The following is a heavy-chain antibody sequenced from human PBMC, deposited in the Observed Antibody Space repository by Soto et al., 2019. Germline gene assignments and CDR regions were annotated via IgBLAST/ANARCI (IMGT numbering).Heavy chain of an antibody. CDR2: INPSGGST. D-gene: IGHD2-21*02. Sequence: QVQLVQSGAEVKKPGASVKVSCKASGYTFTSYYMHWVRQAPGQGLEWMGIINPSGGSTSYAQKFQGRVTMTRDTSTSTVYMELSSLRSDDTAVYYCASSRYGGNFRVGSWGQGTMVTVSS. CDR3: ASSRYGGNFRVGS. CDR1: GYTFTSYY. V-gene: IGHV1-46*01. J-gene: IGHJ3*01.